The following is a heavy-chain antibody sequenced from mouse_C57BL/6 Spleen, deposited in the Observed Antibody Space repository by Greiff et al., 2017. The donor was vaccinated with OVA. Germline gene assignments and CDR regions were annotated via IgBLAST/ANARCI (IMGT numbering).Heavy chain of an antibody. Sequence: VQLQQSGAELVRPGSSVKLSCKASGYTFTSYWMHWVKQRPIQGLEWIGNIDPSDSETHYNQKFKDKATLTVDKSSSTAYMQLSSLTSEDSAVYYCARDYGSSLHWYFDVWGTGTTVTVSS. J-gene: IGHJ1*03. D-gene: IGHD1-1*01. V-gene: IGHV1-52*01. CDR3: ARDYGSSLHWYFDV. CDR2: IDPSDSET. CDR1: GYTFTSYW.